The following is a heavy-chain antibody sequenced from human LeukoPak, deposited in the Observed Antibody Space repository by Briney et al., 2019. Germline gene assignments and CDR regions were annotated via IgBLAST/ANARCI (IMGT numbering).Heavy chain of an antibody. D-gene: IGHD6-19*01. V-gene: IGHV3-74*01. CDR2: INNDGSTT. CDR1: GITFSTYW. CDR3: ARTYSSFDY. Sequence: GGSLRLSCAGSGITFSTYWMHWVRQAPGKGLVWVSRINNDGSTTAYADSVKGRFTISRDNTKNTLYLQMNSLRAEDTAVYYCARTYSSFDYWGQGTLVTVSS. J-gene: IGHJ4*02.